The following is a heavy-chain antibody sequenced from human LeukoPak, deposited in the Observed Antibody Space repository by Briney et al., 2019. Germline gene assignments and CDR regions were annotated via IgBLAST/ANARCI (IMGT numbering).Heavy chain of an antibody. CDR1: GFTFSSYG. J-gene: IGHJ4*02. Sequence: PGGSLRLSCTASGFTFSSYGMHWVRQVPGKGLEWVAVISYDGSNKYYADSVKGRFTISRDNSKNTLYLQMNSLRAEDTAVYYCAKDRRYSSSWYYFDYWGQGTLVTVSS. CDR3: AKDRRYSSSWYYFDY. V-gene: IGHV3-30*18. CDR2: ISYDGSNK. D-gene: IGHD6-13*01.